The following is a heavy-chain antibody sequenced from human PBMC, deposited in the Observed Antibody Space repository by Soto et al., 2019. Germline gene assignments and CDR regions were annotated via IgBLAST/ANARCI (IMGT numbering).Heavy chain of an antibody. CDR3: AKDNYYDSSGYEEYNWFDP. CDR1: GFTFSSYG. J-gene: IGHJ5*02. Sequence: SLRLSCAASGFTFSSYGMHWVRQAPGKGLEWVAVISYDGSNKYYADSVKGRFTISRDNSKNTLYLQMNSLRAEDTAVYYCAKDNYYDSSGYEEYNWFDPWGQGTLVTVSS. V-gene: IGHV3-30*18. D-gene: IGHD3-22*01. CDR2: ISYDGSNK.